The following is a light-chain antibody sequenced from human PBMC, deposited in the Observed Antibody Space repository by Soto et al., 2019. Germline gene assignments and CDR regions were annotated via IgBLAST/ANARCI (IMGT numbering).Light chain of an antibody. CDR2: TAA. CDR1: QRITTY. CDR3: QQSYSTPYT. V-gene: IGKV1-39*01. Sequence: SHMTQSPSSLSASVGDRVTITCRASQRITTYLKWYQQKPGKAPKLLISTAATLQGGVPSRFSGSGSGTDFTLTITTLQPEDFATYFCQQSYSTPYTFGQGTKLEIK. J-gene: IGKJ2*01.